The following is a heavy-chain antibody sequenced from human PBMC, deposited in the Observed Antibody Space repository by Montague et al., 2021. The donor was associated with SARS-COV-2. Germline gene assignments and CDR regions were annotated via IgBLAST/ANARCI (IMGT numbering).Heavy chain of an antibody. CDR3: AKDRWGVPGPLDPFDY. Sequence: SRRLSLSASGFTFSSYAMSWVRQAPGKGLEWVSTFTGGSGGSTYYANSVKGRFTISRDSSKNTLYLQMNNLRAEDTAVYYCAKDRWGVPGPLDPFDYWGQGTLVTVSS. J-gene: IGHJ4*02. D-gene: IGHD3-10*01. V-gene: IGHV3-23*01. CDR2: FTGGSGGST. CDR1: GFTFSSYA.